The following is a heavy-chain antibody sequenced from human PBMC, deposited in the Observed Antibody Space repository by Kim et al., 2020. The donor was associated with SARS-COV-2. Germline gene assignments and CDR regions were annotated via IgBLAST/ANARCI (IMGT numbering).Heavy chain of an antibody. Sequence: DSVKDQFTISRENAQNSVFLQMNSRRDEDTAVYYCARDSIVGATSVFYFDYWGQGTLVTVSS. CDR3: ARDSIVGATSVFYFDY. J-gene: IGHJ4*02. D-gene: IGHD1-26*01. V-gene: IGHV3-48*02.